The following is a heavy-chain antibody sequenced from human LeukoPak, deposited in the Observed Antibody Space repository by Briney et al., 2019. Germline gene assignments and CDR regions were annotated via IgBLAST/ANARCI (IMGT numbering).Heavy chain of an antibody. CDR3: ARGRIAALVLDY. Sequence: ASVKVSCKASGYTFTSYDINWVRQATGQGLEWMGWMNPNSGNTGYAQKFQGRVTMTRDTSISTAYMELSRLRSDDTAVYYCARGRIAALVLDYWGQGTLVTVSS. V-gene: IGHV1-8*01. J-gene: IGHJ4*02. D-gene: IGHD6-6*01. CDR1: GYTFTSYD. CDR2: MNPNSGNT.